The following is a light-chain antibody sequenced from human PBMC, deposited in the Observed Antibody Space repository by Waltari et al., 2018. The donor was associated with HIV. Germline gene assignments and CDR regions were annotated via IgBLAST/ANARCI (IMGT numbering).Light chain of an antibody. V-gene: IGKV3-20*01. J-gene: IGKJ5*01. CDR3: QHYGSSIT. CDR2: GAS. CDR1: QSVSSTY. Sequence: VLTQSPGTLSLYPGESATLSCRVSQSVSSTYLAWYQQKPGQAPTLLIYGASSRDIGIPDRCSGSGSGTDFILTISRLEPEDSGVYYWQHYGSSITFGQGTRLEIK.